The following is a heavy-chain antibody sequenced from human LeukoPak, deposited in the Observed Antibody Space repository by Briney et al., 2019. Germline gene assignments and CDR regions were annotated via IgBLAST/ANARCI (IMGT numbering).Heavy chain of an antibody. Sequence: PGGSLRLSCAASGFTFSSYSMNWVRQAPGKGLEWVSSISSSSSYIYYADSVKGRFTISRDNAKNSLYLQMNSLRAEDTAVYYCARCIWAAAGTGDYWGQGTLVTVSS. CDR1: GFTFSSYS. J-gene: IGHJ4*02. CDR2: ISSSSSYI. CDR3: ARCIWAAAGTGDY. D-gene: IGHD6-13*01. V-gene: IGHV3-21*01.